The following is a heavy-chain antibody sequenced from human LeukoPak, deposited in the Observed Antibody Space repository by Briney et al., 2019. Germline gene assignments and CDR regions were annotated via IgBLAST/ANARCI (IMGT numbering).Heavy chain of an antibody. J-gene: IGHJ4*02. V-gene: IGHV4-59*01. CDR2: IYNNGSP. Sequence: SETLSLTCTVSGGSISTYYWSWLRQPPGKGPEWIGYIYNNGSPNYNPSLKSRVSMSIDTSKNQFSLKLSSVTAADTAVYYCARVWYSSSWYDYWGQGTLVTVSS. CDR3: ARVWYSSSWYDY. CDR1: GGSISTYY. D-gene: IGHD6-13*01.